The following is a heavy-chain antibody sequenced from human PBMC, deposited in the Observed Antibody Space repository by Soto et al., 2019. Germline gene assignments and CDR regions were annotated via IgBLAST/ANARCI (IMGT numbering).Heavy chain of an antibody. Sequence: SETLSLTCAVYGGSFSGYYWSWIRQPPGKGLEWIGEINHSGSTNYNPSLKSRVTISVDTSKNQFSLKLSSVTAADTAVYYCARGGSSGWYRRVDAFDIWGQGTMVTVSS. V-gene: IGHV4-34*01. D-gene: IGHD6-19*01. CDR2: INHSGST. CDR1: GGSFSGYY. J-gene: IGHJ3*02. CDR3: ARGGSSGWYRRVDAFDI.